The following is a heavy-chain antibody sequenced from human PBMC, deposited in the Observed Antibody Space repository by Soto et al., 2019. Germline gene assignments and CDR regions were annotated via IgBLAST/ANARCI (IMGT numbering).Heavy chain of an antibody. V-gene: IGHV4-30-2*01. Sequence: QLQLQESGSGLVKPSQTLSLTCAVSGGSISSGGYSWSWFRQPPGKGLEWIGYIYHSESTYYNPFLKRRVNISVDRSKNQFSLKLSSVTAADTAVYYCARVIEKLLSPWGQGTLVTVSS. CDR1: GGSISSGGYS. CDR3: ARVIEKLLSP. CDR2: IYHSEST. J-gene: IGHJ5*02. D-gene: IGHD2-15*01.